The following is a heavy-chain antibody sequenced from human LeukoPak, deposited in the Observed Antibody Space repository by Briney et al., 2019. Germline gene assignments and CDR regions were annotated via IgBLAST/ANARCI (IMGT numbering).Heavy chain of an antibody. J-gene: IGHJ5*02. Sequence: ASVKVSCKASGGTFSNYAISWVRQAPGQGLEWMGGIIPIFGTANYAQKFQGRVTITADESTSTAYMELSSLRSEDTAVYYCATIGIVGATRNWFDPWGQGTLVTVSS. V-gene: IGHV1-69*13. CDR1: GGTFSNYA. CDR3: ATIGIVGATRNWFDP. D-gene: IGHD1-26*01. CDR2: IIPIFGTA.